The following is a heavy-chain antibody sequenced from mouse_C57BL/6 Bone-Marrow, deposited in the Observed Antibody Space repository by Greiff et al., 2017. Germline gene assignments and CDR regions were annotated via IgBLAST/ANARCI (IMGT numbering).Heavy chain of an antibody. CDR2: ISSKSNNYAT. CDR1: GFSFNTYA. D-gene: IGHD1-1*01. Sequence: EVQLVEPGGGLVLPKGSLKLSCAASGFSFNTYAMNWVRQAPGKGLEWVARISSKSNNYATYYADSVKDRFTISRDASESMLYLQMNKLKTEDTARYDCVRGHYGSSYDAMGYGGQGTSGTVSS. V-gene: IGHV10-1*01. CDR3: VRGHYGSSYDAMGY. J-gene: IGHJ4*01.